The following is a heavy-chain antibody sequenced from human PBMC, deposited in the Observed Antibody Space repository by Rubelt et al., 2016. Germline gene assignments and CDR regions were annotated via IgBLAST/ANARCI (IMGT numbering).Heavy chain of an antibody. Sequence: QVPGKGLEWVASIKEDGSEKKYVDSVKGRFVISRDNAKNSVHLQMNSLRAEDTAVYYCARDREAVAGRGGDAFDIWGQGTKVTVSS. J-gene: IGHJ3*02. CDR2: IKEDGSEK. D-gene: IGHD6-19*01. V-gene: IGHV3-7*03. CDR3: ARDREAVAGRGGDAFDI.